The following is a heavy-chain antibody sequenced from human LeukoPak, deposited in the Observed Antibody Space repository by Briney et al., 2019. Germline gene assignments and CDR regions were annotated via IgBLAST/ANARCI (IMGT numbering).Heavy chain of an antibody. J-gene: IGHJ4*02. CDR1: GFTFSTYS. V-gene: IGHV3-48*04. Sequence: GGSLRLSCAASGFTFSTYSMNWVRQAPGKGLEWVSYISSSSSPIHYADSVKGRFTISRDNAKNSLYLQMNSLRAEDTAVYYCAREIRRWSTVTIRPPFDYWGQGTLVTVSS. CDR3: AREIRRWSTVTIRPPFDY. CDR2: ISSSSSPI. D-gene: IGHD4-17*01.